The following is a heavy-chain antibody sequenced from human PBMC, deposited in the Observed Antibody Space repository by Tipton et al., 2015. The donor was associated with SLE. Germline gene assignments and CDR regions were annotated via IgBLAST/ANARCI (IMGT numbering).Heavy chain of an antibody. V-gene: IGHV3-7*01. CDR3: ARDFQAPGAGDY. CDR2: IKQDGSEK. Sequence: LSLTCAVSGDSIISNNYWSWVRQPPGKGPEWVANIKQDGSEKYYVDSVKGRFTISRDNAKNSLYLQMNSLRAEDTAVYYCARDFQAPGAGDYWGQGTLVTVSS. CDR1: GDSIISNNY. J-gene: IGHJ4*02. D-gene: IGHD6-19*01.